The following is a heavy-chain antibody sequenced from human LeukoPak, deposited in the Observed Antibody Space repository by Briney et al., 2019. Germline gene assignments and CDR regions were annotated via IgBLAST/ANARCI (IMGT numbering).Heavy chain of an antibody. CDR1: GDCVSSKSAS. CDR3: ARGTGSLDY. Sequence: SQTLSLTCAISGDCVSSKSASWNWIRQSPSRGLEWLGRTYSRSKWFNDYAVSVKSRITINPDTSKNQFSLHLTSVTPDDTAVYYCARGTGSLDYWGQGTLVTVSS. V-gene: IGHV6-1*01. CDR2: TYSRSKWFN. D-gene: IGHD1-26*01. J-gene: IGHJ4*02.